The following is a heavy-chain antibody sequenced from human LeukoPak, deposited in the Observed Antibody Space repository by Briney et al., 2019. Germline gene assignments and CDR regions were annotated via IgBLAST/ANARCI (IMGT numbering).Heavy chain of an antibody. J-gene: IGHJ4*02. CDR2: TVGIGPDT. CDR3: TKASAERCLGAFCYPFDH. D-gene: IGHD2-15*01. V-gene: IGHV3-23*01. Sequence: GGSLRLSCAASGFTFSSYGMHWVRQAPGKGLEWVAATVGIGPDTYHADSVKGRFTTSRDNSKNILYLQMNSLRVEDTAVYYCTKASAERCLGAFCYPFDHWGQGTLVTVSS. CDR1: GFTFSSYG.